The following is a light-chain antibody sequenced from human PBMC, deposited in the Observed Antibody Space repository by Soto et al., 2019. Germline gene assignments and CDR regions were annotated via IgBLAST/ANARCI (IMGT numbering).Light chain of an antibody. Sequence: EVVMTHSPATLSVSPCERATLSSSASESVSRNLAWYQQKPGQAPRLLIYDASTRATGIPDRFSGGGSGTEFTLTISSLQSEDFVVYYCQQYNSWPPITLGQGTRLEI. CDR1: ESVSRN. V-gene: IGKV3-15*01. J-gene: IGKJ5*01. CDR2: DAS. CDR3: QQYNSWPPIT.